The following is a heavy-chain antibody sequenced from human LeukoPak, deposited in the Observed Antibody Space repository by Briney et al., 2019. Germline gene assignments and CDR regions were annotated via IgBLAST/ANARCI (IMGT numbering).Heavy chain of an antibody. CDR2: IYYSGSS. J-gene: IGHJ4*02. D-gene: IGHD3-10*01. V-gene: IGHV4-59*08. CDR1: GGSISSYY. Sequence: PSETLSLTCTVSGGSISSYYWSWIRQPPGKGLEWVGYIYYSGSSNYNHSLKRRVTISVNTSKNQFSLKLSSVTAADTAVYYCARLRGRGFYFDYWGQGTLVTV. CDR3: ARLRGRGFYFDY.